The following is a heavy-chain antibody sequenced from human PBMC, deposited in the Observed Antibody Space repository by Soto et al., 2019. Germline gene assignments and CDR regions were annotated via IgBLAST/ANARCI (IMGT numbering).Heavy chain of an antibody. CDR2: INHSGST. CDR1: GGSFSGYY. Sequence: SETLSLTCAVYGGSFSGYYWSWIRQPPGKGLEWIGEINHSGSTNYNPSLESRVTISVDTSKNQFSLKLSSVTAADTAVYYCAREAYGMDVWGQGTTVTVSS. V-gene: IGHV4-34*01. CDR3: AREAYGMDV. J-gene: IGHJ6*02.